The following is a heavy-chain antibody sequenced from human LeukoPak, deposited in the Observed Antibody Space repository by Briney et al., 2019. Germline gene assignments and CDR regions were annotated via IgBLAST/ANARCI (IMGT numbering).Heavy chain of an antibody. J-gene: IGHJ4*02. CDR3: ARVSSGFDY. D-gene: IGHD6-19*01. V-gene: IGHV1-2*02. CDR1: GYXFTGYY. CDR2: INPNSGGT. Sequence: ASVKVSCKASGYXFTGYYIHWVRKAPGQGFEWMGWINPNSGGTNYAQKFQGRVTMTRDTSISTAYMELSRLRSDDTAVYYCARVSSGFDYWGQGTLVTVSS.